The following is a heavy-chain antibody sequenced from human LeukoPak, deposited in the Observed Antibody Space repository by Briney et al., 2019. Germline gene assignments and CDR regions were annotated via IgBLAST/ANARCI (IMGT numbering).Heavy chain of an antibody. CDR1: GFTFDDYA. Sequence: GGSLRLSCAASGFTFDDYAMHWVRQAPGKGLEWVSGISWNSGSIGYADSVKGRFTISRDNAKNTLYLQMNSLRAEDTAVYYCAKFGATVVTYIGYWGQGTLVTVSS. CDR3: AKFGATVVTYIGY. V-gene: IGHV3-9*01. CDR2: ISWNSGSI. D-gene: IGHD4-23*01. J-gene: IGHJ4*02.